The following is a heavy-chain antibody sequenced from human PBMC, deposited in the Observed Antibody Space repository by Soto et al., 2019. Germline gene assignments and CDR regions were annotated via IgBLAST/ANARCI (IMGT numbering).Heavy chain of an antibody. CDR1: GFAFSSCA. J-gene: IGHJ4*02. D-gene: IGHD6-19*01. Sequence: QVQLVESGGGVVQPGRSLRLSCAASGFAFSSCAMQWVRQAPGKGLEWVGVISNDGSNQYYADSVKGRFTISRDNSRNTVSLQMNSLRDEDTAVYYSAKAFLAGAGGDVWGQGTLVIGFS. CDR3: AKAFLAGAGGDV. V-gene: IGHV3-30-3*01. CDR2: ISNDGSNQ.